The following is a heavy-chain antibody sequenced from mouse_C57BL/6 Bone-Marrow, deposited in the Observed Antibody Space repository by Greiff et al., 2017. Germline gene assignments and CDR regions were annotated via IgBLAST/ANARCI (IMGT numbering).Heavy chain of an antibody. J-gene: IGHJ2*01. Sequence: EVKLQESGAELVRPGASVKLSCTASGFNIKDDYMHWVKQRPEQGLEWIGWIDPENGATEYASKFQGKATITAAKSSNTAYLQLSSLTSEDTAVYYCTTRGYGSVYFDYWGQGTTLTDAS. CDR3: TTRGYGSVYFDY. D-gene: IGHD1-1*01. CDR2: IDPENGAT. CDR1: GFNIKDDY. V-gene: IGHV14-4*01.